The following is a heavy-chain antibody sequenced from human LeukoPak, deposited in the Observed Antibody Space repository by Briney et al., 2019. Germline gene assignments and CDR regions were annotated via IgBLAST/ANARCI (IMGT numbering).Heavy chain of an antibody. J-gene: IGHJ6*02. CDR3: AKDPYCSSTSCYSYYYYGMDV. D-gene: IGHD2-2*01. CDR1: GFTFSTSR. V-gene: IGHV3-48*01. Sequence: GGSLRLSCAASGFTFSTSRLNWVRQAPGKGLEWISYISASSSDINYADSVNGRFTISRDSAKNSLYLQMNSLRVEDTAVYYCAKDPYCSSTSCYSYYYYGMDVWGQGTTVTVSS. CDR2: ISASSSDI.